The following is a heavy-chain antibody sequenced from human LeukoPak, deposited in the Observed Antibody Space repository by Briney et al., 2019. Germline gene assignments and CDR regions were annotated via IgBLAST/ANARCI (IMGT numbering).Heavy chain of an antibody. D-gene: IGHD3-9*01. J-gene: IGHJ6*03. CDR2: INPNSGGT. V-gene: IGHV1-2*06. CDR1: GYTFTAYY. CDR3: ARPGFETGYWNDYYYYYMDV. Sequence: ASVKVSXKASGYTFTAYYMHWVRQAPGQGLEWMGRINPNSGGTNYAQKFQGRVTMTRDTSISTAYMELSRLRSDDTAMHYCARPGFETGYWNDYYYYYMDVWGKGTTVTVSS.